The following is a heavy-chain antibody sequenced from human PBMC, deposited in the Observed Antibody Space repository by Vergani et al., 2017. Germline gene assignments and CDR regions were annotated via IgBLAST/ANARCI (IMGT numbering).Heavy chain of an antibody. CDR3: ARWGPYCSGGSCYSDYYYGMDV. CDR2: IIPILGIA. Sequence: QVQLVQSGAEVKKPGSSVKVSCKASGGTFSSYTISWVRQAPGQGLEWMGRIIPILGIANYAQKFQGRVTITADKSTSTAYMELSSLRSDDTAVYYCARWGPYCSGGSCYSDYYYGMDVWGQGTTVTVSS. J-gene: IGHJ6*02. CDR1: GGTFSSYT. D-gene: IGHD2-15*01. V-gene: IGHV1-69*02.